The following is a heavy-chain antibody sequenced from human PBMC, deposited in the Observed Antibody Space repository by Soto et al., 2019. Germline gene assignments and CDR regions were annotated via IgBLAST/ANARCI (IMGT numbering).Heavy chain of an antibody. CDR3: ARDQGYSSSWYPKLDYYYYGMDV. V-gene: IGHV4-59*01. Sequence: PSETLSLTCTVSGGSISSYYWSWIRQPPGKGLEWFGYIYYSGSTNYNPSLKSRVTISVDTSKNQFSLKLSSVTAADTAVYYCARDQGYSSSWYPKLDYYYYGMDVWGQGTTVTVS. D-gene: IGHD6-13*01. CDR1: GGSISSYY. CDR2: IYYSGST. J-gene: IGHJ6*02.